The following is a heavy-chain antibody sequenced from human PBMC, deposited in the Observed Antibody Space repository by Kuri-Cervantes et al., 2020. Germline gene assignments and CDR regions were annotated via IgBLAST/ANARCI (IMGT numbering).Heavy chain of an antibody. CDR3: ARSYSYDTSGYFDY. CDR1: GFTFSNHW. D-gene: IGHD3-22*01. CDR2: IKEDGSEN. V-gene: IGHV3-7*03. J-gene: IGHJ4*02. Sequence: GGSLRLSCVVSGFTFSNHWMSWVRQGPGKGLEWVASIKEDGSENSYVDSVKGRFTISRDNSKNTLFLQMNSLRAEDTAVYYCARSYSYDTSGYFDYWGQGTLVTVSS.